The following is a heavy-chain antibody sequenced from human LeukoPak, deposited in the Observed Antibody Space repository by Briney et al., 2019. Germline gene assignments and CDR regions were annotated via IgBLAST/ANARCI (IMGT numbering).Heavy chain of an antibody. V-gene: IGHV4-59*08. J-gene: IGHJ6*02. CDR3: ARSYYYGSGSYGMDV. Sequence: SETLSLTCTVSGGSISSYYWSWIRQPPGKGLEWIGYIYYSGSTNYNPSLKSRVTISVDTSKNQFSLKLSFVTAADTAVYYCARSYYYGSGSYGMDVWGQGTTVTVSS. CDR1: GGSISSYY. D-gene: IGHD3-10*01. CDR2: IYYSGST.